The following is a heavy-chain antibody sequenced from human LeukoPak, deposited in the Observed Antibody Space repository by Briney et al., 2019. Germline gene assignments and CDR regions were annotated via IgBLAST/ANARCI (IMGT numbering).Heavy chain of an antibody. CDR1: GGSIRSYY. CDR3: ACGAYHYFDY. J-gene: IGHJ4*02. D-gene: IGHD1-26*01. CDR2: IYDVVDA. Sequence: PSETLSLTCTVSGGSIRSYYWSWIRQPPGKGLEWIGYIYDVVDAHYNPSLKSRATISIDTSKNQFSLTLRSVTAADTAMYYCACGAYHYFDYWGQGTLDTVSS. V-gene: IGHV4-59*01.